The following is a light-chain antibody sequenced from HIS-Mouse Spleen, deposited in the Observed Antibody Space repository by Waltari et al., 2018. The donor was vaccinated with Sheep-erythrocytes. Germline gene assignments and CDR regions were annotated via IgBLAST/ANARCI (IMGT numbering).Light chain of an antibody. V-gene: IGLV2-11*01. Sequence: QSALTQPRSVSGSPGQSVTISCTGTSSDVGGYNYVPWYPQHPGKAPKLMIYDVSKRPSGVPDRFSGSKSGHTASLTISGLQAEDEADYYCCSYAGSYNHVFATGTKVTVL. CDR3: CSYAGSYNHV. CDR1: SSDVGGYNY. J-gene: IGLJ1*01. CDR2: DVS.